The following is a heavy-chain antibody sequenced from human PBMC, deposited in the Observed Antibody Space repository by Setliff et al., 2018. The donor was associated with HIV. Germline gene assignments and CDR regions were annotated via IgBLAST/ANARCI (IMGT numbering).Heavy chain of an antibody. V-gene: IGHV4-59*01. CDR3: ARDNTPYSSSTTGRRYFDY. Sequence: PSETLSLTCTVSGASISTYYWSWIRQPPGKGLEWIGYTHISGSTNYNPSLKSRVTISVDTSKNQFSLKLSSVTAADTAVYYCARDNTPYSSSTTGRRYFDYWGQGTLVTVSS. D-gene: IGHD6-6*01. CDR1: GASISTYY. J-gene: IGHJ4*02. CDR2: THISGST.